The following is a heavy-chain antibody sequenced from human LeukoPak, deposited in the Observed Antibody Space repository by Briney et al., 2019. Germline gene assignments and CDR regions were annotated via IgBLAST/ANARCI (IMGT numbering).Heavy chain of an antibody. J-gene: IGHJ5*02. Sequence: PGGPRRLSGAASGLTFSSYSMNWFRRPPGKGLEWVSSISSSSSYIYYADSVKGRFTISRDNAKNSLYLQMNSLRAEDTAVYYCARDRQAAAGTQWFDPWGQGTLVTVSS. D-gene: IGHD6-13*01. CDR2: ISSSSSYI. CDR3: ARDRQAAAGTQWFDP. V-gene: IGHV3-21*01. CDR1: GLTFSSYS.